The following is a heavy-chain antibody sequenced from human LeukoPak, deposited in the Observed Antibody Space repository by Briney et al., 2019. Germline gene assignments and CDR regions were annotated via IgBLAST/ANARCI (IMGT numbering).Heavy chain of an antibody. CDR2: IYYSGST. J-gene: IGHJ4*02. V-gene: IGHV4-39*01. Sequence: KPSETLCLTCTVSGGSISSSSYYWGWIRQPPGKGLEWIGSIYYSGSTYYSPSLKSRVTMSVDTSKNQFSLKLSSVTAADTAVYYCARHGSASGWYRSHFDYWGQGTLVTVSS. D-gene: IGHD6-19*01. CDR1: GGSISSSSYY. CDR3: ARHGSASGWYRSHFDY.